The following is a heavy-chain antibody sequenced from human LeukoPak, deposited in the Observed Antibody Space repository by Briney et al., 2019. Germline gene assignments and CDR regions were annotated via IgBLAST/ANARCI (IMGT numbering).Heavy chain of an antibody. Sequence: SQTLSLTCVVSGVSITSDTYCWSWIRQPPGKGLEWIGYIYYSGSTNYNPSLKSRVTISVDTSKNQFSLKLSSVTAADTAVYYCARGKRYSSGYFDYWGQGTLVTVSS. CDR1: GVSITSDTYC. J-gene: IGHJ4*02. CDR2: IYYSGST. V-gene: IGHV4-61*01. CDR3: ARGKRYSSGYFDY. D-gene: IGHD6-19*01.